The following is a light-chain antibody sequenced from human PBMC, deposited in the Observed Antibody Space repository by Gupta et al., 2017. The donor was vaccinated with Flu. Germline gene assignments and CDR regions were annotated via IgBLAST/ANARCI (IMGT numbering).Light chain of an antibody. CDR2: DAS. CDR1: ESVSTS. V-gene: IGKV1-39*01. CDR3: QQSYRTPYT. Sequence: DIQMTQSPSSLSASVGDRVTLTCRASESVSTSVDWYHHKSGKAPKLLIFDASSLQSGFPSRLSGSGSGTDFTLTISGLQPEDFATYYCQQSYRTPYTFGQGTKLEIK. J-gene: IGKJ2*01.